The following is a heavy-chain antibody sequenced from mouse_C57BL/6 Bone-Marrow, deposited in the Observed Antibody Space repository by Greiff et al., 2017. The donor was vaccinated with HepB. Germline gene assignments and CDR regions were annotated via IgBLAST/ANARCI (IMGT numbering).Heavy chain of an antibody. CDR2: SRNKANDYTT. CDR3: ARDAWRYYGSRGYWYFDV. D-gene: IGHD1-1*01. Sequence: EVKLMESGGGLVQSGRSLRLSCATSGFTFSDFYMEWVRQAPGKGLEWIAASRNKANDYTTEYSASVKGRFIVSRDTSQSILYLQMNALRAEDTAIYYCARDAWRYYGSRGYWYFDVWGTGTTVTVSS. J-gene: IGHJ1*03. V-gene: IGHV7-1*01. CDR1: GFTFSDFY.